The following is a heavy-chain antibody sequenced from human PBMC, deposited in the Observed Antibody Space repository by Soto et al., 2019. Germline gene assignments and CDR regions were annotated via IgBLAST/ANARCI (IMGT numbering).Heavy chain of an antibody. D-gene: IGHD2-8*01. J-gene: IGHJ4*02. CDR2: IMPVVSKT. CDR1: GDTFTTNS. CDR3: GRPHLYATTYFEY. Sequence: QVQLVQSGAEVKKPGSSVKVSCKASGDTFTTNSLNWVRRAPGQGLEWMGGIMPVVSKTKYAQKYQDRVTSTGDKSTDKAYMTLSSLRSDDTAVNYWGRPHLYATTYFEYLGKGTPVTVSS. V-gene: IGHV1-69*06.